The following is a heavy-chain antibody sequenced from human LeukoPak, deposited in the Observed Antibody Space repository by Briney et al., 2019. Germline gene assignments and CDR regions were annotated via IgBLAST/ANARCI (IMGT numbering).Heavy chain of an antibody. CDR2: ISGSASST. CDR1: GFTFNNYG. CDR3: AKDQLADYYDNSGYFDC. D-gene: IGHD3-22*01. J-gene: IGHJ4*02. Sequence: GGSLRLSCAASGFTFNNYGMTWVRQAPGKGLEWVSAISGSASSTYYADSVKGRFTISRDNSKNTLYLQMNSLRAEDTAVYYCAKDQLADYYDNSGYFDCWGQGTLVTVPS. V-gene: IGHV3-23*01.